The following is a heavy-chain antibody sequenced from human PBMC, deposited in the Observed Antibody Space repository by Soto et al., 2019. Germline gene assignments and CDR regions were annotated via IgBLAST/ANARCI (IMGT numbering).Heavy chain of an antibody. V-gene: IGHV4-30-4*08. CDR3: ASDRPGTGRNAFDI. CDR1: GGSISSGDYW. CDR2: MPSTGNT. Sequence: QVQLQASGPGLVKPAQTLSLTCTDSGGSISSGDYWWSWIRQPPGKGMEWIGYMPSTGNTYYKPSLKSRVTISVDPSEIQLALKVNSVTAADTAVYYCASDRPGTGRNAFDIWGEGTMVTASS. J-gene: IGHJ3*02.